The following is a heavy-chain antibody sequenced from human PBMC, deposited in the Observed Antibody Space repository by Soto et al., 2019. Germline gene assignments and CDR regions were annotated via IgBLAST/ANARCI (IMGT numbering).Heavy chain of an antibody. V-gene: IGHV3-21*01. CDR2: ISSSSSYI. CDR3: ARGRWGGSSWRLNYYGMDV. D-gene: IGHD6-13*01. J-gene: IGHJ6*02. Sequence: GGSLRLSCAASGFTFSSYSMNWVRQAPGKGLEWFSSISSSSSYIYCADSVKGRFTISRDNAKNSLYLQMNSLRAEDTAVYYCARGRWGGSSWRLNYYGMDVWGQGTTVTVSS. CDR1: GFTFSSYS.